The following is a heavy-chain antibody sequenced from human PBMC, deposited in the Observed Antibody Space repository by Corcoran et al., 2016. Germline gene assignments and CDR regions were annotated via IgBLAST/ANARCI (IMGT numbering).Heavy chain of an antibody. CDR1: GFSLSNARMG. CDR3: VRARWLPNWGPFDI. D-gene: IGHD5-12*01. V-gene: IGHV2-26*01. CDR2: IFSNDEK. J-gene: IGHJ3*02. Sequence: QVTLKESGPVLVKPTETLTLTCTASGFSLSNARMGVSWIRQPPGKALEWLAHIFSNDEKSYSTSLKSRLTISKDTSKSHVVLTMTNMDPVDTATYYCVRARWLPNWGPFDIWGQGTMVTVSS.